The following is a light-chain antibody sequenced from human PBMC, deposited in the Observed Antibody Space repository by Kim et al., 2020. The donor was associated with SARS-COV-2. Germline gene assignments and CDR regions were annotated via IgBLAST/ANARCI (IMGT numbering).Light chain of an antibody. CDR1: PSNIGSNY. CDR3: ASWDDSLSGWV. J-gene: IGLJ7*01. CDR2: SHN. V-gene: IGLV1-47*02. Sequence: ELTQPPSASGTPGQRITISCFGSPSNIGSNYVYWYQQLPGTAPKLLIYSHNPRPSGVPARFSESKSGTSASLAISGLRSEDEADYFCASWDDSLSGWVFGGGTQLTVL.